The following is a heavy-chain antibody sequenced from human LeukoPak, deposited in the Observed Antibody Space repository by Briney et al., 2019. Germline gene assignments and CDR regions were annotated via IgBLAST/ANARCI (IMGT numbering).Heavy chain of an antibody. Sequence: SETLSLTCSVSGGSISGYYWSWIRQPPGKGLEWIGYIHYSGSTHYNPSLKSRVTISVDTSKNQFSLKLSSVTAADTAVYYCARVRYYYGSGSYWGLDYYYYYMDVWGKGTTVNISS. D-gene: IGHD3-10*01. J-gene: IGHJ6*03. V-gene: IGHV4-59*01. CDR3: ARVRYYYGSGSYWGLDYYYYYMDV. CDR1: GGSISGYY. CDR2: IHYSGST.